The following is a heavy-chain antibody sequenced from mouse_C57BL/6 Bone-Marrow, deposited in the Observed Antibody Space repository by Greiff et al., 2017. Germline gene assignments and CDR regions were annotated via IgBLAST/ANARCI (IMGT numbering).Heavy chain of an antibody. CDR3: DRHEGHGNYLGWFAF. CDR1: GYTFTEYT. CDR2: FYPGSGSI. D-gene: IGHD2-1*01. Sequence: QVQLQQSGAELVKPGASVKLSCKASGYTFTEYTIHWVKQRSGQGLEWIGWFYPGSGSIKYNEKFKDKATLTADKSSSTVYMEHSRLTSEDDAAYFCDRHEGHGNYLGWFAFWGQGTLVTVSA. J-gene: IGHJ3*01. V-gene: IGHV1-62-2*01.